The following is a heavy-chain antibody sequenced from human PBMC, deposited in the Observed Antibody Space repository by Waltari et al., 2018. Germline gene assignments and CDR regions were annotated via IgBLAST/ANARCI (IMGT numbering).Heavy chain of an antibody. CDR3: ARTNQPSGYRDY. J-gene: IGHJ4*02. CDR2: IKEDGSEK. CDR1: GFTFSSYW. V-gene: IGHV3-7*01. Sequence: EVQLVESGGGLVQPGGSLRLSCAASGFTFSSYWMSWVRQAPGKVLGWVANIKEDGSEKYYVDSVKGGFTSSRDNAKNSLYLQMNRLRDEETAVYYGARTNQPSGYRDYWGQGTLVIVSS. D-gene: IGHD3-22*01.